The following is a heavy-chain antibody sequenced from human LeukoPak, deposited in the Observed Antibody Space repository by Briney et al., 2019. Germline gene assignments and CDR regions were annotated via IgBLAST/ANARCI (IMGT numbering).Heavy chain of an antibody. CDR3: ARVRDGYNDAYDI. V-gene: IGHV1-69*13. D-gene: IGHD5-24*01. CDR1: GGTFSIYA. CDR2: IIPIFGTA. Sequence: GASVKASCKASGGTFSIYAISWVRQTPGEGLEWMGGIIPIFGTANYAQKFQGRVTITADESTSTAYMELSSLKSEDTGVYYCARVRDGYNDAYDIWGQGTMVTVSS. J-gene: IGHJ3*02.